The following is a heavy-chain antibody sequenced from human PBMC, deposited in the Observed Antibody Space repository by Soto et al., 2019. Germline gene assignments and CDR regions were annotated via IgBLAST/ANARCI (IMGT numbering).Heavy chain of an antibody. D-gene: IGHD3-9*01. J-gene: IGHJ4*02. Sequence: PSETLSLTCAVSGGSISSGGYSWSWIRQPPGKGLEWIGYIYYSGSTNYNPSLKSRVTISVDTSKNQFSLKLSSVTAADTAVYYCARGPIRGYDILTGYFSGSFDYWGQGTLVTVSS. CDR3: ARGPIRGYDILTGYFSGSFDY. V-gene: IGHV4-61*08. CDR2: IYYSGST. CDR1: GGSISSGGYS.